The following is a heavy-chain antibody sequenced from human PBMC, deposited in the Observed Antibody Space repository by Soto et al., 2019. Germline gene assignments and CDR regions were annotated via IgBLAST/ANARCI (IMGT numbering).Heavy chain of an antibody. CDR1: GGSVSSGDYY. CDR3: ARGGHIVVVTALPDH. V-gene: IGHV4-30-4*01. CDR2: IYYSGST. Sequence: SEPLSLTCTVSGGSVSSGDYYWSWVRQPPGKGLEWIGSIYYSGSTYYNPSLKSRVTISVDTSKNQFSLKLSSVTAADTAVYYCARGGHIVVVTALPDHWGQGTPVTVSS. D-gene: IGHD2-21*02. J-gene: IGHJ4*02.